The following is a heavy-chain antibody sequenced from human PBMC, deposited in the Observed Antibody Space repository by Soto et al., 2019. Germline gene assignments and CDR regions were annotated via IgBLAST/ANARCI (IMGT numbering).Heavy chain of an antibody. CDR1: GFSLSSNY. Sequence: RSLRLSCYASGFSLSSNYMSWVRQAPGMGLEWVAVIESGGSTHYADSVKGRFTISRDIPKNMIYLQLHTLRAEDTAVYYCAKDLGPLRLLNYYFYGLDVWGKGPTVTV. J-gene: IGHJ6*04. V-gene: IGHV3-53*01. D-gene: IGHD2-15*01. CDR2: IESGGST. CDR3: AKDLGPLRLLNYYFYGLDV.